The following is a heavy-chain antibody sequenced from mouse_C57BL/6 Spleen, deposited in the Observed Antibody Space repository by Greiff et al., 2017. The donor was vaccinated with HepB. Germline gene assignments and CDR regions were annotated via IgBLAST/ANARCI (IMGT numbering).Heavy chain of an antibody. Sequence: QVQLQQSGAELVRPGASVKLSCKASGYTFTDYYINWVKQRPGQGLEWIARIYPGSGNTYYNEKFKGKATLTAEKSSSTAYMQISSLTSEDSAVYFCARVDYRGMAMDYWGQGTSVTVSS. J-gene: IGHJ4*01. V-gene: IGHV1-76*01. CDR1: GYTFTDYY. CDR2: IYPGSGNT. CDR3: ARVDYRGMAMDY. D-gene: IGHD2-4*01.